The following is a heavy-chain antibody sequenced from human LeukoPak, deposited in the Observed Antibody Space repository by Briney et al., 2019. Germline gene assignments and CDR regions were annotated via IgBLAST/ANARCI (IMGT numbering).Heavy chain of an antibody. J-gene: IGHJ5*02. CDR2: IYHSGST. CDR3: ARGTLGYGSGNWFDP. Sequence: SETLSLTSAVFDYAISRGYYWGWIRQSPGKGLEWIGSIYHSGSTYDNPSLKSRVTISVDTSKNQFSLKLSSVTAADTAVYYCARGTLGYGSGNWFDPWGQGTLVTVSS. V-gene: IGHV4-38-2*01. CDR1: DYAISRGYY. D-gene: IGHD3-10*01.